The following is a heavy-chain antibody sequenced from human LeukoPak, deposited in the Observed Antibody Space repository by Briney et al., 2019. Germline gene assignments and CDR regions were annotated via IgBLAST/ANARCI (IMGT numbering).Heavy chain of an antibody. CDR1: GFTFSSYD. Sequence: PGGSLRLSCAASGFTFSSYDMHWVRHATGKGLEWVSAIGTAGDTYYPGSVKGRFTISRENAKNSLYLQMNSLRAGDTAVYYCARSGKGDAFDIWGQGTMVTVSS. CDR2: IGTAGDT. J-gene: IGHJ3*02. V-gene: IGHV3-13*01. CDR3: ARSGKGDAFDI. D-gene: IGHD1-26*01.